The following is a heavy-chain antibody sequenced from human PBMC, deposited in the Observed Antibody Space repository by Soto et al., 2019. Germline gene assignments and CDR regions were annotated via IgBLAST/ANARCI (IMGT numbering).Heavy chain of an antibody. CDR2: IKSKYDGGTT. Sequence: EVQLVESGGGLVKPGGSLKLSCAGWGFTFSNAWMNWVRQAPGKGLEWVGRIKSKYDGGTTDYTAHVKGRFTISRDDSKNTVYLQMNSLTTEDTAVYYCATGDGYNYGFDYWGQGTLVTVSS. CDR3: ATGDGYNYGFDY. V-gene: IGHV3-15*07. J-gene: IGHJ4*02. CDR1: GFTFSNAW. D-gene: IGHD5-12*01.